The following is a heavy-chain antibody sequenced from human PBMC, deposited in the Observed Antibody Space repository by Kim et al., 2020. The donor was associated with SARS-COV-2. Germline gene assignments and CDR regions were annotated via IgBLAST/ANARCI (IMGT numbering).Heavy chain of an antibody. CDR3: AKCARRFYHYYYYYMDV. Sequence: GGSLRLSCAASGFTFGDYAMHWVRQAPGKGLEWVSGISWNSGSIGYADSVKGRFTISRDNAKNSLYLQMNSLRAEDTALYYCAKCARRFYHYYYYYMDVWGKGPTVTVSS. V-gene: IGHV3-9*01. D-gene: IGHD3-3*01. CDR1: GFTFGDYA. J-gene: IGHJ6*03. CDR2: ISWNSGSI.